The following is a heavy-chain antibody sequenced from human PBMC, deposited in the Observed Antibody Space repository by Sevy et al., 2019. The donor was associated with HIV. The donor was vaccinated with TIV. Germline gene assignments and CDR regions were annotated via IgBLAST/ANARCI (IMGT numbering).Heavy chain of an antibody. CDR2: ISAYNGNT. D-gene: IGHD6-19*01. J-gene: IGHJ5*02. Sequence: ASVKVSCKASGYTFTSYGISWVRQAPGQGLEWMGWISAYNGNTNYAQKLQGRVTMTTDTSTSTAYMELRSLRSDDTAVYYCAREKAIAVGFNWFDPWGQGTLVTVSS. CDR1: GYTFTSYG. CDR3: AREKAIAVGFNWFDP. V-gene: IGHV1-18*04.